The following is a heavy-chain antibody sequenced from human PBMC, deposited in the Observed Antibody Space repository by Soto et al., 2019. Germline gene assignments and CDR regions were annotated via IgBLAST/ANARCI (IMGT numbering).Heavy chain of an antibody. CDR3: ARRWGVAVDY. J-gene: IGHJ4*02. Sequence: SQTLSLTCTVSGASISRYYWSWIRQPPGKGLEWIGYIYYSGSTNYNPSLKSRVTISVDTSKNQFSLKLSSVTAADTAVYYCARRWGVAVDYWGQGTLVTVSS. CDR2: IYYSGST. V-gene: IGHV4-59*08. CDR1: GASISRYY. D-gene: IGHD3-10*01.